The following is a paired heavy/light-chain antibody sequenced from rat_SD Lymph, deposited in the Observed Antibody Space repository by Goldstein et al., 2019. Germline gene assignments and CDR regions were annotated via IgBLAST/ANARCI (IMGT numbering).Light chain of an antibody. CDR1: EDIYSG. Sequence: DIQMTQSPASLSASLGETVTIQCRASEDIYSGLAWYQQKPGKSPQLLIYGASSLQDGVPSRFSGSGSGTQYSLKISSMQTEDEGVYFCQQGLKYPPTFGGGTKLELK. J-gene: IGKJ1*01. CDR3: QQGLKYPPT. V-gene: IGKV12S26*01. CDR2: GAS.
Heavy chain of an antibody. V-gene: IGHV5-34*01. J-gene: IGHJ2*01. CDR1: GFTFSNYG. D-gene: IGHD1-9*01. CDR3: ARRDWHYGYNSLFDY. Sequence: EVQLVESGGGLVQPGRSLKLSCLASGFTFSNYGMNWIRQAPGKGLEWVASISSSSSYIYYADTVKGRFTISRDNAKNTLYLQMTSLRSEDTALYYCARRDWHYGYNSLFDYWGQGVMVTVSS. CDR2: ISSSSSYI.